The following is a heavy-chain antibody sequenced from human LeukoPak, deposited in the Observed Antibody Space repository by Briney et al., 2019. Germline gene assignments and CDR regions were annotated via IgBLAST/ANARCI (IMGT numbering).Heavy chain of an antibody. D-gene: IGHD5-12*01. J-gene: IGHJ3*02. Sequence: SETLSLTCSVSGGSVRSYSWSWIRQPPGKGLEWIGYIHYSGTTNYKPSLKSRVTISVETTKNQFSLKLSSVTAADTAVYYCARHGGESLVATILHAFDIWGQGTMVPVSS. CDR1: GGSVRSYS. CDR2: IHYSGTT. V-gene: IGHV4-59*08. CDR3: ARHGGESLVATILHAFDI.